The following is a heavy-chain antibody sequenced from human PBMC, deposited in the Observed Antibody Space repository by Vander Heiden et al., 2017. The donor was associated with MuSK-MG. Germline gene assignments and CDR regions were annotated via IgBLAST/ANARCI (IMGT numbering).Heavy chain of an antibody. Sequence: QVQLQESGPGLVKPSGTLSLTCAVSGGSISSSNWWSWVRHPPGKGLEWIGEIYHSGSTNYNPSLKSRVTISVDKSKNQFSLKLSSVTAADTAVYYWAREIGVCSSTSCSNWFDPWGQGTLVTVSS. V-gene: IGHV4-4*02. J-gene: IGHJ5*02. CDR3: AREIGVCSSTSCSNWFDP. CDR2: IYHSGST. CDR1: GGSISSSNW. D-gene: IGHD2-2*01.